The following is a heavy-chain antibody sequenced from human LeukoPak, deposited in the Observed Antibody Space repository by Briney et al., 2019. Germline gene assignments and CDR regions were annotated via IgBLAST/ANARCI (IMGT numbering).Heavy chain of an antibody. V-gene: IGHV1-2*02. D-gene: IGHD3-22*01. CDR2: INPNSGGT. J-gene: IGHJ4*02. Sequence: ASVKVSCKASGYKFTGYYMHWVRQAPGQGLEWMGWINPNSGGTNYAQKFQGRVTMTRDTSISTAYMELSRLRSDDTAVYYCARDLYYYDSSGYYYGGQIDYWGQGTLVTVSS. CDR1: GYKFTGYY. CDR3: ARDLYYYDSSGYYYGGQIDY.